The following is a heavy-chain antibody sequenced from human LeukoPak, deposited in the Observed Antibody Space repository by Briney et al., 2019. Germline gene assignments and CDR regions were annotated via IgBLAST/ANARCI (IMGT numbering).Heavy chain of an antibody. J-gene: IGHJ3*02. CDR1: GGSISSYY. V-gene: IGHV4-4*07. CDR2: IYTSGST. CDR3: ARVKYYDSSGYPRAFDI. D-gene: IGHD3-22*01. Sequence: SETLSLTCTVSGGSISSYYWSWIRQPAGKGLEWIGRIYTSGSTNYNPSLKSRVTMSVDTSKNQFSLKLSSVTAADTAVYYCARVKYYDSSGYPRAFDIWGQGTMVTVPS.